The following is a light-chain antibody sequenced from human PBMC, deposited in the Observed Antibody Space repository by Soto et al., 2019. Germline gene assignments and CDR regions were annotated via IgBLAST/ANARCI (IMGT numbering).Light chain of an antibody. CDR1: QSINTW. CDR2: DAS. J-gene: IGKJ2*01. V-gene: IGKV1-5*01. Sequence: DIQMTQSPSTVSASVGDRVTITCRASQSINTWSAWYQQKPGRAPRVLIYDASSLQSGVPSRFSGSGSGTEFTLTISSLEPDDFATYYCQQYDGHFGQGTKLEIK. CDR3: QQYDGH.